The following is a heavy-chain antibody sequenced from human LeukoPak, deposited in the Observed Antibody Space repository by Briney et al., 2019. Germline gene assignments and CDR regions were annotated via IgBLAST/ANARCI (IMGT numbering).Heavy chain of an antibody. V-gene: IGHV3-48*03. D-gene: IGHD6-6*01. CDR1: GFTFSSYE. CDR3: ASGGSLVQ. J-gene: IGHJ4*02. Sequence: GGSLRLSCAASGFTFSSYEMNWVRQAPGKGLEWVSKISSSGSAIYYADSVKGRFTISRDNAKSSLYLQMNSLRVEDTAVYYCASGGSLVQWGERTLVTVSS. CDR2: ISSSGSAI.